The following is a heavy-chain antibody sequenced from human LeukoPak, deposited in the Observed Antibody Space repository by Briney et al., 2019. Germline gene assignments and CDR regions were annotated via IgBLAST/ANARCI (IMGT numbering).Heavy chain of an antibody. CDR2: ISSSSSTI. V-gene: IGHV3-48*02. CDR1: RFTFSSYS. D-gene: IGHD1-26*01. CDR3: ARDRNTGSSYENLFEY. J-gene: IGHJ4*02. Sequence: GGSLRLSCAASRFTFSSYSMNWVRQAPGMGLEWVSYISSSSSTIYYADSVKGRFTISRDNAKNSLYLQMNSLRDEDTAVYYCARDRNTGSSYENLFEYWGQGSLVTVSS.